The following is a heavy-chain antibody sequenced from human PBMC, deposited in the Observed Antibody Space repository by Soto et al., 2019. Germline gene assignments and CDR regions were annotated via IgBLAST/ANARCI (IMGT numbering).Heavy chain of an antibody. D-gene: IGHD2-2*01. CDR2: ISYDGSNK. Sequence: GGSLRLSCAASGFTFSSYGMHWVRQAPGKGLEWVAVISYDGSNKYYADSVKGRFTISRDNSKNTLYLQMNSLRAEDTAVYYCAKEVTNIVVVPAAISSGYYYYGMDVWGQGTTVTVSS. V-gene: IGHV3-30*18. J-gene: IGHJ6*02. CDR3: AKEVTNIVVVPAAISSGYYYYGMDV. CDR1: GFTFSSYG.